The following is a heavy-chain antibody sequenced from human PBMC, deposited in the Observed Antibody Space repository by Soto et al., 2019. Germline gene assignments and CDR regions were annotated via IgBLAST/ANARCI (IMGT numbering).Heavy chain of an antibody. J-gene: IGHJ5*02. D-gene: IGHD2-8*02. CDR3: ARLSGGRSVYFDP. V-gene: IGHV4-39*01. CDR2: INYNGRA. Sequence: PSETLSLTCSVSGTSIRSSNYYWGWVRHPPGKGLEWIGSINYNGRAYQNPSLKSRATISIDTSENQFSLKLTSVTAADTAMYFCARLSGGRSVYFDPWGQGILVTVSS. CDR1: GTSIRSSNYY.